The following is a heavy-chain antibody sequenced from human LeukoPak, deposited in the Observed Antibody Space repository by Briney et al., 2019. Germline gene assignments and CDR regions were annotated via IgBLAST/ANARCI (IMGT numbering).Heavy chain of an antibody. D-gene: IGHD3-10*01. V-gene: IGHV4-38-2*02. CDR2: IYHSGST. Sequence: TSETLSLTCTVSGYSISSGYYWGWIRQPPGKGLEWIGSIYHSGSTYYNPSLKSRVTISVDTSKNQFSLKLSSVTAADTAVYYCARDWSYGSGIPDAFDIWGQGTMVTVSS. J-gene: IGHJ3*02. CDR1: GYSISSGYY. CDR3: ARDWSYGSGIPDAFDI.